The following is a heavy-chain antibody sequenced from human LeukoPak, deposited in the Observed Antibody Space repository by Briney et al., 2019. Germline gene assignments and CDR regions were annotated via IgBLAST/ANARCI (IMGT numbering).Heavy chain of an antibody. J-gene: IGHJ6*03. V-gene: IGHV1-46*01. Sequence: ASVKVSCKASGYTFTSYYMHWVRQAPGQGLGWMGIINPSGGSTSYAQKFQGRVTMTRDTSTSTVYMELRILRPEDTAVYYCARDQRGTNDYMDVWGKGTTVTISS. CDR2: INPSGGST. D-gene: IGHD1-1*01. CDR1: GYTFTSYY. CDR3: ARDQRGTNDYMDV.